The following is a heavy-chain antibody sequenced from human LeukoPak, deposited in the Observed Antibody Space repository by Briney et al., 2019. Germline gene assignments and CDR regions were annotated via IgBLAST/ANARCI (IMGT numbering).Heavy chain of an antibody. CDR3: ARYPHSIVVVPAATTAVYYYYYMDV. V-gene: IGHV3-7*01. D-gene: IGHD2-2*01. CDR2: IKQDGSEK. Sequence: PGGSLRLSCAASGFTFSSYWMSWVRQAPGKGLEWVANIKQDGSEKYYVDSVKGRFTISRDNAKNSLYLQMNSLRAEDTAVYYCARYPHSIVVVPAATTAVYYYYYMDVWGKGTTVTVSS. J-gene: IGHJ6*03. CDR1: GFTFSSYW.